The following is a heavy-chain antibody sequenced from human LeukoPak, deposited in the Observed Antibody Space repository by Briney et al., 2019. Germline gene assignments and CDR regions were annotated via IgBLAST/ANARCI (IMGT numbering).Heavy chain of an antibody. Sequence: SVKVSCKASGGTFSSYAISWVRQAPGQGLEWMGGIIPIFGTANYAQKFQGRVTITADESTSTAYMELSSLRSEDTAVYYCARLGPRFVVVTPWLDNWFDPWGQGTLVTVSS. J-gene: IGHJ5*02. V-gene: IGHV1-69*13. CDR1: GGTFSSYA. CDR2: IIPIFGTA. D-gene: IGHD2-21*02. CDR3: ARLGPRFVVVTPWLDNWFDP.